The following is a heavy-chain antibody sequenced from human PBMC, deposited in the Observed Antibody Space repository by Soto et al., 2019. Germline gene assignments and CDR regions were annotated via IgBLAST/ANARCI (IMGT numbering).Heavy chain of an antibody. Sequence: QVQLQESGPGLVKPSQTLSLTCTVSGGSISSGDYYWSWIRQPQGKGLEWIGYIYYSGSTYYNPSLKSRVTISVDTSKNQFSLKLSSVTAADTAVYYCAKESPNYYDSSGHFGLGYFDLWGRGTLVTVSS. V-gene: IGHV4-30-4*01. CDR1: GGSISSGDYY. J-gene: IGHJ2*01. D-gene: IGHD3-22*01. CDR3: AKESPNYYDSSGHFGLGYFDL. CDR2: IYYSGST.